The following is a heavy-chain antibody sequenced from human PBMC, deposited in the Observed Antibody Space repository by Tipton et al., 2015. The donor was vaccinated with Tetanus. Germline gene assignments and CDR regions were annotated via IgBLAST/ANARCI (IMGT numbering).Heavy chain of an antibody. Sequence: QSGAEVKKPGSSVKVSCKASGGTFSSYAISWVRQATGQGLEWMGWMNPNSGNTGYAQKFQGRVTMTRNTSISTAYMELSSLRSEDTAVYYCARGGIVVVVAAAPLGYWGQGPLVSVS. CDR1: GGTFSSYA. CDR2: MNPNSGNT. CDR3: ARGGIVVVVAAAPLGY. D-gene: IGHD2-15*01. J-gene: IGHJ4*02. V-gene: IGHV1-8*02.